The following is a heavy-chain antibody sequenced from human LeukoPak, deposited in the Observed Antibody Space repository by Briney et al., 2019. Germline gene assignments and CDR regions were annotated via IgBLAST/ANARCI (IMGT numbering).Heavy chain of an antibody. CDR3: ARVVRVAPYHFDY. Sequence: ASVKVSCKASGYSIDHYAISWVRQAPGQGLEWMGWISAYNGHTKYAQKLQGRVTMTTDTSTSTAYMELGSLRSDDTAVYNCARVVRVAPYHFDYWGQGTLVTVSS. V-gene: IGHV1-18*01. J-gene: IGHJ4*02. CDR2: ISAYNGHT. CDR1: GYSIDHYA. D-gene: IGHD3-10*01.